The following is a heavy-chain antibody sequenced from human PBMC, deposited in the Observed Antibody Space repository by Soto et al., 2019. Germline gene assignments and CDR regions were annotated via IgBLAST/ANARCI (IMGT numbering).Heavy chain of an antibody. CDR3: TRLPPEPPGSDSPSYYYAMDV. J-gene: IGHJ6*01. Sequence: DSGKVSCKASGYTCTGHHIPWVRQAPGQGLEWMGWINPSSGGTNYAQKFQGRVTMTRDTYVSTAYMEVSSLTSDDTAVYYCTRLPPEPPGSDSPSYYYAMDVWGQGTTATVAS. D-gene: IGHD2-15*01. V-gene: IGHV1-2*02. CDR1: GYTCTGHH. CDR2: INPSSGGT.